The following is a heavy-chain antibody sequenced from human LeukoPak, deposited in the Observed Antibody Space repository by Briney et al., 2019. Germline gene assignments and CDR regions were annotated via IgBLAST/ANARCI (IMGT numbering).Heavy chain of an antibody. CDR2: VDPGDGET. V-gene: IGHV1-69-2*01. J-gene: IGHJ4*02. CDR1: GYTFTNYY. CDR3: ATAGAAAGGYYFDY. Sequence: ATVKISCKVSGYTFTNYYMHWVQQAPGKGLEWMGLVDPGDGETIYAEKFQGRVTITADTSTDTAYMELSSLRSEDTAVYYCATAGAAAGGYYFDYWGQGTLVTVSS. D-gene: IGHD6-13*01.